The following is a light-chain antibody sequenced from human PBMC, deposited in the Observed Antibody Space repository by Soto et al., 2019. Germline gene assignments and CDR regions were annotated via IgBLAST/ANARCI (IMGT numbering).Light chain of an antibody. CDR2: SNN. J-gene: IGLJ3*02. V-gene: IGLV1-40*01. Sequence: QSVLTQPPSVSGAPGQRVTISCTGSSSNIGAGYAVHWYQQLPGTAPKLLIHSNNIRPSGVPDRFSGSKSGTSASLAISGLQTEDEADYYCQSYDTSLSGHWVFGGGTKLTVL. CDR3: QSYDTSLSGHWV. CDR1: SSNIGAGYA.